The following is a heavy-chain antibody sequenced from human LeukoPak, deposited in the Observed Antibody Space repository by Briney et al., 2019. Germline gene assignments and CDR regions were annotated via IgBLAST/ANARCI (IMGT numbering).Heavy chain of an antibody. J-gene: IGHJ4*02. Sequence: GGSLRLSSAASGFTFSNYWMHWVRQAPGKGLVWVSRINSDGRSTNYADSVKGRFTISRDNAKNTLYLQMNSLRAEDTAVYYCARGADSGYSSDNWGQGTLVSVSS. CDR2: INSDGRST. D-gene: IGHD3-9*01. CDR1: GFTFSNYW. CDR3: ARGADSGYSSDN. V-gene: IGHV3-74*01.